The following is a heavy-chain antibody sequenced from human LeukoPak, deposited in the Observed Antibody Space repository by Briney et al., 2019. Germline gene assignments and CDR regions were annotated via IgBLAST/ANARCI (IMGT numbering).Heavy chain of an antibody. D-gene: IGHD3-22*01. CDR1: GFTFSSYA. V-gene: IGHV3-23*01. CDR3: AKMYYDSSGHFDY. J-gene: IGHJ4*02. Sequence: GGSLRPSCAASGFTFSSYAMSWVRQAPGKGLEWVSASSGSGGTTYYADSVKGRFTISRDNSKNTLYLQMNSLRAEDTAVYYCAKMYYDSSGHFDYWGQGTLVTVSS. CDR2: SSGSGGTT.